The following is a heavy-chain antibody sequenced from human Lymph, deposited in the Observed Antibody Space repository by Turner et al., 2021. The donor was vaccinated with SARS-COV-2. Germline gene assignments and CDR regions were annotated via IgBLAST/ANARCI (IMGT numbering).Heavy chain of an antibody. V-gene: IGHV3-30*04. D-gene: IGHD3-22*01. Sequence: QVQLVESGGGVVQPGRSRVPSCAAPGFTFSSYAMHWVRQAPGKGLEWVAFISYDGSDKYYADSVKGRFTFSRDNSKNTLYLQMNSLRAEDTAVYYCARDRDSSGWVDYWGQGTLVTVSS. CDR3: ARDRDSSGWVDY. CDR2: ISYDGSDK. J-gene: IGHJ4*02. CDR1: GFTFSSYA.